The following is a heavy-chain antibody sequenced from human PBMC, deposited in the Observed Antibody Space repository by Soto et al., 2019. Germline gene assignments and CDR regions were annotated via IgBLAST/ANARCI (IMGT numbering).Heavy chain of an antibody. Sequence: QVQLVESGGGVVQPGRSLRLSCAASGFTFSSYAMHWVRQAPGKGLEWVAVISYDGSNKYYADSVKGRFTISRDNSKNTLYLQMNSLRVEDTAVYYCARDLKPRYDFWSGYYGGDYWGQGTLVTVSS. CDR3: ARDLKPRYDFWSGYYGGDY. D-gene: IGHD3-3*01. CDR2: ISYDGSNK. V-gene: IGHV3-30-3*01. J-gene: IGHJ4*02. CDR1: GFTFSSYA.